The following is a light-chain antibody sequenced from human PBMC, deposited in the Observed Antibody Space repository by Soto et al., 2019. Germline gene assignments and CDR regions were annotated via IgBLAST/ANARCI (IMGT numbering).Light chain of an antibody. CDR3: QQYGSSPTT. J-gene: IGKJ1*01. V-gene: IGKV3-20*01. Sequence: DIVMTQSPATLSVSQGERATLSCRASQRVSSYLAWYQQKPGQAPRLLIYGASSRATGIPDRFSGSGSGTDFTLTISRLEPEDFAVYYCQQYGSSPTTFGQGTKVDI. CDR1: QRVSSY. CDR2: GAS.